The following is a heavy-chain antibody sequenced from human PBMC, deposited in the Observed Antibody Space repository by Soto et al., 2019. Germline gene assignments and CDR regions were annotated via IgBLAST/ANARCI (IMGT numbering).Heavy chain of an antibody. CDR2: MNPNSGNT. V-gene: IGHV1-8*01. D-gene: IGHD6-6*01. J-gene: IGHJ1*01. Sequence: QVQLVQSGAEVKKPGASVKVSCKASGYSFTSYDINWVRQATGQGLEWMGWMNPNSGNTGYAQKFQGRVTMTRNTSRSTAYMELSSLRSEDTAVYYCARFSMGSSSEDFQHWGQGTLVTVSS. CDR3: ARFSMGSSSEDFQH. CDR1: GYSFTSYD.